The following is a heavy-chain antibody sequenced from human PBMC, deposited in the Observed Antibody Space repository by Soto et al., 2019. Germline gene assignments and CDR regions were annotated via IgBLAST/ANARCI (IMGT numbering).Heavy chain of an antibody. Sequence: ASVKVSCKASGYTFTRFGISWVRQAPGQGLEWMGGFSPYNGDTNYAQKFQGRVTITADESTSTAYMELSSLRSEDTAVYYCASLYCSSTSCYGSIDYWGQGTLVTVSS. CDR2: FSPYNGDT. CDR1: GYTFTRFG. D-gene: IGHD2-2*01. V-gene: IGHV1-18*04. CDR3: ASLYCSSTSCYGSIDY. J-gene: IGHJ4*02.